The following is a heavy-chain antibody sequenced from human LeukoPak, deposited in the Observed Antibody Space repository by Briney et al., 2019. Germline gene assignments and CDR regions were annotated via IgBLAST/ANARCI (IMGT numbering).Heavy chain of an antibody. Sequence: ASVKVSRKASGYTFTGYYMHWVRQAPGQGLEWMGWINPNSGGTNYAQKFQGRVTMTRDTSISTAYMELSRLRSDDTAVYYCASRSSGWYTGFDYWGQGTLVTVSS. CDR2: INPNSGGT. V-gene: IGHV1-2*02. J-gene: IGHJ4*02. CDR1: GYTFTGYY. D-gene: IGHD6-19*01. CDR3: ASRSSGWYTGFDY.